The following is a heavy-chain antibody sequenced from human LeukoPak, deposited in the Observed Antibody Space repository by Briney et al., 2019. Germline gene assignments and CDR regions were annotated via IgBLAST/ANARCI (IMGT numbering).Heavy chain of an antibody. Sequence: GRSLSLSCAASGFTFSSYGMQWVRQSPGKGLEWVAVISYDGKVKYYADSVKGRSTISRDNSQNSVYLQMNSLTADDTAVYYCAKERSPRTATAFDFWGQGTLVTVSS. D-gene: IGHD6-13*01. V-gene: IGHV3-30*18. J-gene: IGHJ4*02. CDR3: AKERSPRTATAFDF. CDR1: GFTFSSYG. CDR2: ISYDGKVK.